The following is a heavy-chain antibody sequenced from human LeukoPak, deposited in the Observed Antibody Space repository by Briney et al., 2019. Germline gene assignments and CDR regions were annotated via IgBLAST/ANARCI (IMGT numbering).Heavy chain of an antibody. CDR1: GFTFSNAW. J-gene: IGHJ4*02. CDR2: IKSKTDGGTT. Sequence: GGSLRLSCAASGFTFSNAWMSWVRQAPGKGLEWVGRIKSKTDGGTTDYAAPVKGRFTISRDDSKNTLYLQMNSLKTEDTAVYYCTTYYYDISGYYYVSGSYRGQGTLVTVSS. D-gene: IGHD3-22*01. V-gene: IGHV3-15*01. CDR3: TTYYYDISGYYYVSGSY.